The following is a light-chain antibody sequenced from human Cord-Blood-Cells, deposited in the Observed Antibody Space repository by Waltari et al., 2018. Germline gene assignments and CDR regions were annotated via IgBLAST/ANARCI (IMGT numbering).Light chain of an antibody. V-gene: IGKV1-39*01. CDR2: AAS. CDR3: QQSYSTPPWT. CDR1: QSISSY. J-gene: IGKJ1*01. Sequence: DIQMTQYPSSLSASVGDRVTITSRASQSISSYLNWYQQKPGKAPKLLIYAASSLQSGVPSRFSGSGSGTDFTLTISSLQPEDFATYYCQQSYSTPPWTFGQGTKVEIK.